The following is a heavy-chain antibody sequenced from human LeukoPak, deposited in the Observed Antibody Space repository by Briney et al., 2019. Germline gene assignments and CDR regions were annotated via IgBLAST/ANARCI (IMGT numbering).Heavy chain of an antibody. CDR2: ISAYNGKT. J-gene: IGHJ3*02. D-gene: IGHD2-15*01. Sequence: GASVKVSCKASGYSFTSYGISWVRQAPGQGLEWMGWISAYNGKTNCGQKLQGRVTMTADTSTSTAYMELRSLRSDDTAVYYCARVSEYCSGGSCHPRGAFDIWGQGTMVTVSS. CDR3: ARVSEYCSGGSCHPRGAFDI. V-gene: IGHV1-18*01. CDR1: GYSFTSYG.